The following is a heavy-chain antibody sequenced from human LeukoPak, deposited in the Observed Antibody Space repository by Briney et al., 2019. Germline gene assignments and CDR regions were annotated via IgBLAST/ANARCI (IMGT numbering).Heavy chain of an antibody. V-gene: IGHV1-2*02. D-gene: IGHD6-13*01. J-gene: IGHJ4*02. CDR2: INPNSGGT. Sequence: ASVKVSCKASGYTFTGYYMHWVRQAPGQGLEWMGWINPNSGGTNYAQKFQGRVTMTRDTSISTAYMELSRLRYDDTAVYYCAREFHSSSWYNYWGQGTLVTVSS. CDR1: GYTFTGYY. CDR3: AREFHSSSWYNY.